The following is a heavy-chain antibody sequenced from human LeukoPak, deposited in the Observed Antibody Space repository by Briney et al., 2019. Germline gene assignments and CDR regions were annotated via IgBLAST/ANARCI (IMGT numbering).Heavy chain of an antibody. D-gene: IGHD1-26*01. CDR2: IYYNGNT. CDR3: ARERSYVARPGGNGYFDD. CDR1: GGSISAGHF. J-gene: IGHJ4*02. V-gene: IGHV4-31*03. Sequence: SETLSLTCNVSGGSISAGHFWTWIRQHREKGLEWIGNIYYNGNTNYNPSLKSRLTISVDTSKNQFSLKLRSVTAADPAVYYCARERSYVARPGGNGYFDDWGQGTLVTVSS.